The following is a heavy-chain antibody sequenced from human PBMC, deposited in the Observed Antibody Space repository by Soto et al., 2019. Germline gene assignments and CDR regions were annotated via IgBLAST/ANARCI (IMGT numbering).Heavy chain of an antibody. J-gene: IGHJ6*02. CDR2: IYHTGHA. CDR3: ASKLGPYYYGLDV. CDR1: GDSITNNHW. Sequence: SETLSLTCTVYGDSITNNHWWTWVRHSPGKGPEMIGEIYHTGHANYNPSLNSRVAISGDKSKNQFSLTLNSVTAADTAVYYCASKLGPYYYGLDVWGQGTTVTVSS. D-gene: IGHD3-16*01. V-gene: IGHV4-4*02.